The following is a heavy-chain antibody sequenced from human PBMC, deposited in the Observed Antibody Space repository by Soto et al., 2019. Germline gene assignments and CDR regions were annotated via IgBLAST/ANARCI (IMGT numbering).Heavy chain of an antibody. Sequence: QVQLQESGPGLVKPSRTLSLTCTVSGGSISSGDYYWSWIRQPPGKGLEWIGYIYYSGSTYYNPSLKSRVTISVDTSKNQFSLKLSSVTAADTAVYYCARGSWTDIVLVPAASRFDPWGQGTLVTVSS. CDR1: GGSISSGDYY. D-gene: IGHD2-2*01. V-gene: IGHV4-30-4*01. CDR3: ARGSWTDIVLVPAASRFDP. CDR2: IYYSGST. J-gene: IGHJ5*02.